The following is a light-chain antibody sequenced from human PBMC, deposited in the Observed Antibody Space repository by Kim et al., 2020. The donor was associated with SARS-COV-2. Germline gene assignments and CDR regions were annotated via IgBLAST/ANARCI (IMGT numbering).Light chain of an antibody. CDR2: GAS. J-gene: IGKJ5*01. CDR3: QQYDNVPIT. CDR1: QDISKY. Sequence: AFVGVRVTFTCQASQDISKYLNGFQQKPGKAPKLLIYGASDLDTGVPSRFSGSGSGTHFTFTISSLQPEDIATYYCQQYDNVPITFGQGTRLEIK. V-gene: IGKV1-33*01.